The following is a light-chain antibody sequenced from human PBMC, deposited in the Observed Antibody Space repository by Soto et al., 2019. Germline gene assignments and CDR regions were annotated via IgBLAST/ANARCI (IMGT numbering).Light chain of an antibody. J-gene: IGLJ3*02. V-gene: IGLV1-44*01. CDR2: SNN. Sequence: QSVLTQPPSASGTPGQRVTISCSGSSSNIGSYTVNSYQQHPGTAPKLLINSNNQRPSWVRDRCSGSTTGTSAALAISGLQSDDDEDYYCSAWYDSLNGWVFGGGTKVTVL. CDR1: SSNIGSYT. CDR3: SAWYDSLNGWV.